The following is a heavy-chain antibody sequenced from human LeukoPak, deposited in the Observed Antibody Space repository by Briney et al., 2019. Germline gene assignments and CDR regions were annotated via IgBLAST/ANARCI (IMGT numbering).Heavy chain of an antibody. Sequence: GGSLRLSCAASGFTFSSYAMHWVRQAPGKGLEWVSYISSSSSTIYYADSVKGRFTISRDNAKNSLYLQMNSLRAEDTAVYYCARDFSEDFWSGYYGVYWGQGTLVTVSS. J-gene: IGHJ4*02. CDR2: ISSSSSTI. V-gene: IGHV3-48*01. CDR1: GFTFSSYA. D-gene: IGHD3-3*01. CDR3: ARDFSEDFWSGYYGVY.